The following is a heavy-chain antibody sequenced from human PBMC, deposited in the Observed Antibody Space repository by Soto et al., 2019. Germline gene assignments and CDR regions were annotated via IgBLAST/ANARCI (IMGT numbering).Heavy chain of an antibody. CDR3: ARTVDLDY. Sequence: QVHLVQSGPEVKKPGAAVKVSCEASGYTFTAYGINWVRQAPGQGLEWMGWITPYDGDTNYAQNFQGRVTMTADTNTNTAYMELRSLTSDDTAVYYCARTVDLDYWGQGTLVAVSS. D-gene: IGHD4-17*01. J-gene: IGHJ4*02. CDR2: ITPYDGDT. V-gene: IGHV1-18*01. CDR1: GYTFTAYG.